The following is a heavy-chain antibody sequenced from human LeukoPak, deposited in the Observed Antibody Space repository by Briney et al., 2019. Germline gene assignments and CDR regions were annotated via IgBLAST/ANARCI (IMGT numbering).Heavy chain of an antibody. J-gene: IGHJ4*02. CDR2: IYYSGST. V-gene: IGHV4-59*08. Sequence: SETLSLTCTVSGGSISGYYWSWIRQPPGKGLEWIGYIYYSGSTNYNPSLKSRVTISVDTSKNQFSLKLSSVTAADTAVYYCARRVYDYDILTGYYIGYFDYWGQGALVTVSS. CDR3: ARRVYDYDILTGYYIGYFDY. D-gene: IGHD3-9*01. CDR1: GGSISGYY.